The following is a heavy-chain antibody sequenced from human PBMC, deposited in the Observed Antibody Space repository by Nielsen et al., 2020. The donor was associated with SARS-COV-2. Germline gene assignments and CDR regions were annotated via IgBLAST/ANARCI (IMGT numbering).Heavy chain of an antibody. CDR2: ISSPSNYV. V-gene: IGHV3-21*01. J-gene: IGHJ6*02. D-gene: IGHD6-19*01. CDR3: VRDRGSGWSRGRNYNYFGMDV. Sequence: GGSLRLSCEVSRFGLTTYTINWVRQAPGKGLEWVSSISSPSNYVHYADSVQGRFTISKDYLQINDLRAEDTAVYYCVRDRGSGWSRGRNYNYFGMDVWGQGTTVTVSS. CDR1: RFGLTTYT.